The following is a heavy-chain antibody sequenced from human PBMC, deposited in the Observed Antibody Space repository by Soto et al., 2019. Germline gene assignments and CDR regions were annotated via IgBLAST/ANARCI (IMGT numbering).Heavy chain of an antibody. J-gene: IGHJ4*02. CDR2: IYWDDDK. D-gene: IGHD2-21*02. Sequence: QITLKESGPTLVKPTQTLTLTCTFSGFSLSTSGVGVGWIRQPPGKALEWLALIYWDDDKRYSPSLKSRLTITKDNSKNQVVLTMTNMDPVDTATYYCARRQTYCGGNCYSGFDYWGQGTLVTVSS. CDR1: GFSLSTSGVG. CDR3: ARRQTYCGGNCYSGFDY. V-gene: IGHV2-5*02.